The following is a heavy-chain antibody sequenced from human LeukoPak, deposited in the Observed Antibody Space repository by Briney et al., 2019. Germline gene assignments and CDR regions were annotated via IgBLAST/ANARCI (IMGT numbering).Heavy chain of an antibody. J-gene: IGHJ5*02. D-gene: IGHD6-19*01. CDR3: TRLESSGWYNWFDP. Sequence: PGGSLRLSCAASGFTFSGSAMHWVRQASGKGLEWVGRIRSKANSYATAYAASVKGRFTISRDDSKNTAYLQMNSLKTEDTAVYYCTRLESSGWYNWFDPWGPGTLVTVSS. CDR2: IRSKANSYAT. V-gene: IGHV3-73*01. CDR1: GFTFSGSA.